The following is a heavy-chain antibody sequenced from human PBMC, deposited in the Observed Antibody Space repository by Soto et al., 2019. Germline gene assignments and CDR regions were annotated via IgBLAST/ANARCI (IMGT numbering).Heavy chain of an antibody. CDR3: AKDGGREGSFGNWFDP. J-gene: IGHJ5*02. CDR1: GGTFSNYA. D-gene: IGHD2-15*01. CDR2: IIPIFGTT. V-gene: IGHV1-69*15. Sequence: QVQLVQSGAEVKKPGSSVKVSCKASGGTFSNYAITWVRQAPGQGLEWLGRIIPIFGTTDYAQKFQGRVTLRADGATTTAYMELSSLRSDDTAVYYCAKDGGREGSFGNWFDPWGQGTLVTVSS.